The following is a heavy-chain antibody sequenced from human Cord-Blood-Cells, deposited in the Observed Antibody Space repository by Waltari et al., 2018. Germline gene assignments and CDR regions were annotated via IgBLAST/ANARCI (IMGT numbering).Heavy chain of an antibody. V-gene: IGHV1-69*01. CDR3: ARALEGYCGGDCYWYFDL. D-gene: IGHD2-21*01. CDR1: GGTFSSYA. Sequence: QVQLVQSGAEVKKPGSSVKVSCKASGGTFSSYAISWVRQAPGQGLEWMGGIIPIFGTANYAQKFQGRVTTTADESTSTAYMELSSLRSEDTAVYYCARALEGYCGGDCYWYFDLWGRGTLVTVSS. CDR2: IIPIFGTA. J-gene: IGHJ2*01.